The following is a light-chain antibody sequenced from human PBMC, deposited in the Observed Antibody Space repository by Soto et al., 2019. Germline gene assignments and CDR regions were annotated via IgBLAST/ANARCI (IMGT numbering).Light chain of an antibody. CDR3: RSYTSSSTQV. V-gene: IGLV2-14*01. J-gene: IGLJ2*01. Sequence: QAVVTQPASVSGSPGQSITISCTGTSSDVGGYNYVSWYQQHPGKAPKLMIYDVSNRPSGVSNRFSGSKSGNTASLTISGLQAEDEADYYCRSYTSSSTQVFGGGTKLTVL. CDR1: SSDVGGYNY. CDR2: DVS.